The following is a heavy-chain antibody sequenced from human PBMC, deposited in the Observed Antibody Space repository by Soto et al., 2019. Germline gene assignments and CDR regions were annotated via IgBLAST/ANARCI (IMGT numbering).Heavy chain of an antibody. J-gene: IGHJ4*02. D-gene: IGHD4-17*01. CDR2: LSAGGTSA. CDR1: GFTFSSYA. CDR3: ARGTYGDYDF. Sequence: VQLLESGGDLVQPGGSLRLSCAASGFTFSSYAMSWVRQAPGKGLEWVSALSAGGTSAYYTVSVEGRFTISRDNSKNILYLQMNSLKADDTAVYYCARGTYGDYDFWGQGTLVTVSS. V-gene: IGHV3-23*01.